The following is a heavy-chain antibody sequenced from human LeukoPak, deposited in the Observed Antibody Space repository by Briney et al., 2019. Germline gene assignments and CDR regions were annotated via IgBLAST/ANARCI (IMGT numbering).Heavy chain of an antibody. J-gene: IGHJ4*02. CDR2: INPNSGGT. Sequence: ASVKVSCKASRYTFTGYYMHWVRQAPGQGLEWMGWINPNSGGTNYAQKFQGRVTMTRDTSISTAYMELSRLRSDDTAVYYCARGPPGVVIGGYFDYWGQGTLVTVSS. V-gene: IGHV1-2*02. CDR3: ARGPPGVVIGGYFDY. CDR1: RYTFTGYY. D-gene: IGHD3-3*01.